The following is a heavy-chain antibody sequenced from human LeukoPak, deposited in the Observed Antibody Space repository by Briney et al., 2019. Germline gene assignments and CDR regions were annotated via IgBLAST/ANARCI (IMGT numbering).Heavy chain of an antibody. CDR1: GFTFSTYA. V-gene: IGHV3-23*01. CDR3: AKASRDLGYYFDY. Sequence: GGSLRLSCAASGFTFSTYAMSWVRQAPGKGLEWVSAISGSGGSTYYADSVKGRFTISRDNSKDTLYLQMNSLRAEDTAVYYRAKASRDLGYYFDYWGQGTLVTVSS. D-gene: IGHD3-16*01. CDR2: ISGSGGST. J-gene: IGHJ4*02.